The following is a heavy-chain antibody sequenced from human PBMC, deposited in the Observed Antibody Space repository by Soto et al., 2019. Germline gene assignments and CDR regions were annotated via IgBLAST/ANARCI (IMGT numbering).Heavy chain of an antibody. J-gene: IGHJ4*02. CDR3: ARLYPPLRGSSWLDY. D-gene: IGHD6-13*01. CDR2: INHSGST. Sequence: SETLSLTCAVYGGFFSGDYWSWIRQPPGKGLEWIGEINHSGSTNYNPSLKSRVTISVDTSKNQFSLKLSSVTAADTAVYYCARLYPPLRGSSWLDYWGQRTLVTGSS. V-gene: IGHV4-34*01. CDR1: GGFFSGDY.